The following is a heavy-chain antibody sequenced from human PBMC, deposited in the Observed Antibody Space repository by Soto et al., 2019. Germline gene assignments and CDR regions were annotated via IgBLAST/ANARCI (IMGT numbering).Heavy chain of an antibody. D-gene: IGHD3-22*01. CDR1: GGSVSSGSYY. V-gene: IGHV4-61*01. J-gene: IGHJ4*02. Sequence: QVQLQESGPGLVKPSETLSLTCTVSGGSVSSGSYYWSWIRQPPGKGLEWIGYIYYSGSTNYNPSLKSRVTISVDTSKNQFSLKLSSVTAADTAVYYCARTRATMIVVATRYFDYWGQGTLVTVSS. CDR3: ARTRATMIVVATRYFDY. CDR2: IYYSGST.